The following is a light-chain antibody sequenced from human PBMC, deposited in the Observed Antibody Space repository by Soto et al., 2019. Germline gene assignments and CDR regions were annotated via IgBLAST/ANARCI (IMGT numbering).Light chain of an antibody. CDR1: QSVSSN. Sequence: EIVMTQSPANLSVSPGERATLSCRASQSVSSNLAWYQQKPGQGPRLLIYGASTRATSIPARFSGSGSRTEFNLTITRLQSEDFAVYYCQQYNKWPPYTFGQGTKLEIK. CDR3: QQYNKWPPYT. J-gene: IGKJ2*01. V-gene: IGKV3-15*01. CDR2: GAS.